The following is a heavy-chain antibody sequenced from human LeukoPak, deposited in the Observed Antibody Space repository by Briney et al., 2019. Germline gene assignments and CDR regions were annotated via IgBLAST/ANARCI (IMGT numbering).Heavy chain of an antibody. CDR1: GFTFSSYG. V-gene: IGHV3-23*01. CDR3: AKDMVTSEDYYYYYYMDV. D-gene: IGHD5-18*01. Sequence: GGSLRLSCAASGFTFSSYGMSWVRQAPGGGLEWVSDISGSGGSTYYADSVKGRFTISRDNSKNTVYLQMNSLRAEDTAVYYCAKDMVTSEDYYYYYYMDVWGKGTTVTISS. CDR2: ISGSGGST. J-gene: IGHJ6*03.